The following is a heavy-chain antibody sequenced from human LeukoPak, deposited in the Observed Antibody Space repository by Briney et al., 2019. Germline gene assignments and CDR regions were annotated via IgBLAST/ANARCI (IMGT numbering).Heavy chain of an antibody. J-gene: IGHJ4*02. CDR1: GFTFSNYA. V-gene: IGHV3-23*01. CDR3: ARALSGHYNFDF. CDR2: ISASGDST. Sequence: PGGSLRLSCAASGFTFSNYAMNWVREAPGKGLEWVSTISASGDSTYYADSVKGRFTIPRDNSKNTLYLQMNSLRADVTAIYYCARALSGHYNFDFWGQGALVTVSS. D-gene: IGHD3-3*01.